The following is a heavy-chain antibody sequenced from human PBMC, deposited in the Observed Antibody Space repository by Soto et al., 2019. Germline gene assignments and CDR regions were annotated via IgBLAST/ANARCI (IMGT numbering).Heavy chain of an antibody. Sequence: EVQLVESGGGLVQPGGSLRLSCAASGFTFSSYWMSWVRQAPGKGLEWVANIKQDGSEKYYVDSVKGRFTISRDNAKNSLYLQMKGLRAEDTAVYYCARHVLLWFGESGGYMDVWGNGTTVTVSS. J-gene: IGHJ6*03. CDR1: GFTFSSYW. CDR2: IKQDGSEK. D-gene: IGHD3-10*01. CDR3: ARHVLLWFGESGGYMDV. V-gene: IGHV3-7*01.